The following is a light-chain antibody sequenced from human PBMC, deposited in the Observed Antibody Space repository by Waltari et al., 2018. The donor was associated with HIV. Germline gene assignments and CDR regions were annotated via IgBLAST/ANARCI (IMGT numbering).Light chain of an antibody. CDR3: QQYYSTPIT. V-gene: IGKV4-1*01. Sequence: DLVMTQSPDSLAVSLGARATINCKSSHSVLYTSNSNNYLAWYQQKPGQPPKLLIYWASTRESGVPDRFSGSGSGTEFTLTISSLQAEDVAVYYCQQYYSTPITFGQGTRLEIK. CDR2: WAS. CDR1: HSVLYTSNSNNY. J-gene: IGKJ5*01.